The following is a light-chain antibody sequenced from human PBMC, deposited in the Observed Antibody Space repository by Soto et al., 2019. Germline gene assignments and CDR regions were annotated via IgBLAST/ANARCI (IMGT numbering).Light chain of an antibody. J-gene: IGLJ1*01. CDR1: NSDIGAYNY. V-gene: IGLV2-14*01. CDR2: EVS. CDR3: DSYTSSSTYV. Sequence: QSALTQPASVSGSPGQSITISCTGTNSDIGAYNYVSWYQQHPGKAPKLMIFEVSNRPSGVSNRFSGSKSGHTASLTISGLQAEDEADYYCDSYTSSSTYVFGTGTKVT.